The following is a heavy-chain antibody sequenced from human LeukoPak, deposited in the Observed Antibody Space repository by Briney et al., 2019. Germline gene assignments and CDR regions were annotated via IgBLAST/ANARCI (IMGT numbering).Heavy chain of an antibody. V-gene: IGHV3-33*01. CDR3: ARDLGGSYQDY. Sequence: PGGSLRLSCAASGFTFSSYGMHWVRQAPGKGLEWVAVIWYDGSNKYYADSVKGRFTISRDNSKNTLYLQMNSLRAEDTAVYYCARDLGGSYQDYWGQGTLVTVSS. D-gene: IGHD1-26*01. CDR2: IWYDGSNK. J-gene: IGHJ4*02. CDR1: GFTFSSYG.